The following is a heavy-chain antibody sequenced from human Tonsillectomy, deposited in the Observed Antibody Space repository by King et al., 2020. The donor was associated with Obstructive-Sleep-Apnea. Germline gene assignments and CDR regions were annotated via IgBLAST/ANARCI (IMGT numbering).Heavy chain of an antibody. CDR1: GFTFSSYG. J-gene: IGHJ4*02. D-gene: IGHD2-21*02. Sequence: VQLVESGGGVVQPGRSLRLSCAASGFTFSSYGMHWVRQAPGKGLEWVAIIWYDGSNKYYADSVKGRFTISRDNSKNTLYLQMNSLKAEDTAVYYSAKGSPVAGEVVTAILLDYWGQGTLVTVSS. CDR3: AKGSPVAGEVVTAILLDY. V-gene: IGHV3-33*06. CDR2: IWYDGSNK.